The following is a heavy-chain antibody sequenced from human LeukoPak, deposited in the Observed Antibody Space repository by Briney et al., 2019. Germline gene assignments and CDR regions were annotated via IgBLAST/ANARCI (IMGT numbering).Heavy chain of an antibody. CDR2: IIPIFGTA. D-gene: IGHD2-2*01. CDR1: GFTFSSYW. V-gene: IGHV1-69*01. Sequence: GGSLRLSCAASGFTFSSYWMSWVRQAPGQGLEWMGGIIPIFGTANYAQKFQGRVTITADESTSTAYMELSSPRSEDTAVYYCAREGYSVVVPAARIHFDYWGQGTLVTVSS. CDR3: AREGYSVVVPAARIHFDY. J-gene: IGHJ4*02.